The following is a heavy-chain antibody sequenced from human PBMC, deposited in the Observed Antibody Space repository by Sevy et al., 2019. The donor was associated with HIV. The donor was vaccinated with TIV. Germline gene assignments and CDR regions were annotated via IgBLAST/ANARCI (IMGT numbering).Heavy chain of an antibody. J-gene: IGHJ6*02. CDR2: IRQDGSEK. D-gene: IGHD3-10*01. Sequence: GGSLRLSCAVSGFTFRNFWMSWVRQAPGKGLEWVANIRQDGSEKYFVASVRGRFTISSDNAKDSLFLQLNSLRADDTAIYYCAKSYFGSGTSYGMDLWGRGTTVTVSS. CDR1: GFTFRNFW. V-gene: IGHV3-7*01. CDR3: AKSYFGSGTSYGMDL.